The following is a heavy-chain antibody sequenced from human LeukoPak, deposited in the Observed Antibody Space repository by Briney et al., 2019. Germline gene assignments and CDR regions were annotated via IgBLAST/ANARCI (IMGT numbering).Heavy chain of an antibody. D-gene: IGHD3-9*01. CDR3: ARVRRVYEILTGYKYSWHFDN. V-gene: IGHV1-8*01. CDR1: GGTFSSYN. CDR2: VNPNTANT. J-gene: IGHJ4*02. Sequence: ASVKVSCKASGGTFSSYNFIWVRQAPGQGLEWMGWVNPNTANTAYAQKFQGRVTMTRDTSISTVYMELSSLRSEDTAVYYCARVRRVYEILTGYKYSWHFDNWGQGTLVTVSS.